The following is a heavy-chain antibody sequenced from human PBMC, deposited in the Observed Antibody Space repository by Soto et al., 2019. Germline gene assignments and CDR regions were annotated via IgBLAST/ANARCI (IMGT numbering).Heavy chain of an antibody. CDR3: AREAVKDDFWSGYYSPYYYYYLDV. J-gene: IGHJ6*03. V-gene: IGHV4-59*01. CDR2: IYYSGST. CDR1: GGSLSRYF. Sequence: QVQLQESGPGLVKPSETLSLTCTVSGGSLSRYFWSWIRQPPGKGLEWIGYIYYSGSTNYNPSLKRRVTISVDTSKNQFSLNLRSATAADTAVYYCAREAVKDDFWSGYYSPYYYYYLDVWGKGTTVTVSS. D-gene: IGHD3-3*01.